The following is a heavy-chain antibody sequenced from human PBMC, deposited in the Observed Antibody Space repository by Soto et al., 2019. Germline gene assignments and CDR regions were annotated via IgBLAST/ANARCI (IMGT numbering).Heavy chain of an antibody. CDR2: IYPGDSDT. CDR1: GYSFTSYC. CDR3: ATHRHRPYCTNGVCEETDY. J-gene: IGHJ4*02. Sequence: PGESLQISFKGSGYSFTSYCIGWVRQMPGKGLEWMGIIYPGDSDTRYSPSFQGQVTISADKSISTAYLQWSSLKASDTAMYYCATHRHRPYCTNGVCEETDYWGQGTLVTVSS. D-gene: IGHD2-8*01. V-gene: IGHV5-51*01.